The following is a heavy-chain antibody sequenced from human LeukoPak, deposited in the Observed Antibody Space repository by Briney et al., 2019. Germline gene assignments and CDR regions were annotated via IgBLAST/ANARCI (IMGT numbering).Heavy chain of an antibody. V-gene: IGHV3-21*01. CDR2: ISTSSIYI. Sequence: GGSLRLSCAASGFTFSSYTVNWVRQAPGKGLEWVSSISTSSIYIYYTDSLKGRFTISRDNARNSLYLQMNSLKAEDTAVYYCARDQDWNDRGGLDYWGQGTLVTVSS. D-gene: IGHD1-1*01. CDR3: ARDQDWNDRGGLDY. J-gene: IGHJ4*02. CDR1: GFTFSSYT.